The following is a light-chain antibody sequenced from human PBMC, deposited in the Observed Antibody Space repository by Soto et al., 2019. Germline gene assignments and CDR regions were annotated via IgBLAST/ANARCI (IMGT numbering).Light chain of an antibody. J-gene: IGKJ1*01. CDR1: QSVSSY. V-gene: IGKV3-11*01. Sequence: EIVLTQSPATLSLSPGERATLSCRASQSVSSYLAWYQQKPGQAPRLLIYDASNRATGIPARFSGSGSGTDFTLTISSLEPEDSAVYYCQQRTDRPPWTFGQGTKVDIK. CDR2: DAS. CDR3: QQRTDRPPWT.